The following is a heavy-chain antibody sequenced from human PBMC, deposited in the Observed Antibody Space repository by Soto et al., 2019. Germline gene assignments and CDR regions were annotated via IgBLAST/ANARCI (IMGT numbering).Heavy chain of an antibody. V-gene: IGHV3-33*08. J-gene: IGHJ5*02. CDR1: GFTFSSYA. CDR3: ARDRIAVAGTESDPGLDP. Sequence: VQLLESGGGLVQPGGSLRLSCAASGFTFSSYAMSWVRQAPGKGLEWVAVIWYDGSNKYYADSVKGRFTISRDNSKNTLYLQMNSLRAEDTAVYYCARDRIAVAGTESDPGLDPWGQGTLVTVSS. D-gene: IGHD6-19*01. CDR2: IWYDGSNK.